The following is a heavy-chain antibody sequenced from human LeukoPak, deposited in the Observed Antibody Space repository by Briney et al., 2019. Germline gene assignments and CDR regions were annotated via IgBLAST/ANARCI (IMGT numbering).Heavy chain of an antibody. CDR3: ARVGGDVLSGHRTGYYYAMDV. CDR2: IAYDGSNK. CDR1: GFTFTRFA. Sequence: GGSLRLSCAASGFTFTRFAMYWVRQAPGKGLEWVALIAYDGSNKYYADSVKGRFTISRDNSKNTVYLQMNSPRAEDTAVYYCARVGGDVLSGHRTGYYYAMDVWGQGTTVTVSS. J-gene: IGHJ6*02. D-gene: IGHD3-3*01. V-gene: IGHV3-30*04.